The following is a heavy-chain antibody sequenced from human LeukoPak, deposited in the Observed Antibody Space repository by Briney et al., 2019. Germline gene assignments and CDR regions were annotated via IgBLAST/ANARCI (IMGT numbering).Heavy chain of an antibody. CDR1: GFTFTDYY. CDR3: AGRRLQYSYALGITAGWFDP. CDR2: ISSSGSAI. J-gene: IGHJ5*02. V-gene: IGHV3-11*01. Sequence: PGGSLRLSCTASGFTFTDYYMSWIRQAPGKGLEWVSYISSSGSAIYYADSVKGRFTISRDNAKKSLYLQMNSLRAEDTAVYYCAGRRLQYSYALGITAGWFDPWGQGTLVTVSS. D-gene: IGHD3-16*01.